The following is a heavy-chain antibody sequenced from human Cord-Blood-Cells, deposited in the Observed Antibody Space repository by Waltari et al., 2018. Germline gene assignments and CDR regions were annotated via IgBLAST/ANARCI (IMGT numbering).Heavy chain of an antibody. J-gene: IGHJ4*02. CDR2: SNPNRGNT. CDR3: ARQSPGIAAAGPGFDY. V-gene: IGHV1-8*01. Sequence: QVQLVESGAEVKKPGASVKVSCKDSGYTFTSYDINWVRQDTGQGREWMGWSNPNRGNTGYAQKLQGRVTMTRNTSIRTAYMELSSGRAEDTAVYYCARQSPGIAAAGPGFDYWGQGTLVTVSS. CDR1: GYTFTSYD. D-gene: IGHD6-13*01.